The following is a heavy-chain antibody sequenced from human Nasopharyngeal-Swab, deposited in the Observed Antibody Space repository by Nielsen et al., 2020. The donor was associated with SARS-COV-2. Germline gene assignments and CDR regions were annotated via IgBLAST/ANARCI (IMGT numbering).Heavy chain of an antibody. J-gene: IGHJ4*02. D-gene: IGHD3-16*02. CDR3: AKDWDIDYVWGSYRYHPLFDY. Sequence: VRQMPGKGLEWVSAISGSGGSTYYADSVKGRFTISRDNSKNTLYLQMNSLRAEDTAVYYCAKDWDIDYVWGSYRYHPLFDYWGQGTLVPSPQ. CDR2: ISGSGGST. V-gene: IGHV3-23*01.